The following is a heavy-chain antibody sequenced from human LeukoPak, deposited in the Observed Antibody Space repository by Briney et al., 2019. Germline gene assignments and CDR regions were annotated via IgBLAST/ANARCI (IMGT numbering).Heavy chain of an antibody. D-gene: IGHD1-26*01. J-gene: IGHJ4*02. CDR2: IYTSGST. Sequence: SETLSLTCTVSGGSISSYYWSWIRQPPGKGLEWIGRIYTSGSTNYNPSLKSRVTMSVDTSKNQFSLKLSSVTAADTAVYHCASSGSYADHFDYWGQGTLVTVSS. CDR1: GGSISSYY. CDR3: ASSGSYADHFDY. V-gene: IGHV4-4*07.